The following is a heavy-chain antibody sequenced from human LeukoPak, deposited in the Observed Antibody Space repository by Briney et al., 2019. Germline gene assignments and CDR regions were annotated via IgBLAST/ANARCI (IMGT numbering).Heavy chain of an antibody. Sequence: QPGRSLRLSCTASGFTFSDYAMRWFRQAPGKGLEWVGFIRNKAYGGTAEYAASVKGRFTISRDDSKTIAYLQMNSLKTEDTAVYYCTREKRYFDWFQADYWGQGTLVTVSS. CDR3: TREKRYFDWFQADY. CDR2: IRNKAYGGTA. J-gene: IGHJ4*02. D-gene: IGHD3-9*01. V-gene: IGHV3-49*03. CDR1: GFTFSDYA.